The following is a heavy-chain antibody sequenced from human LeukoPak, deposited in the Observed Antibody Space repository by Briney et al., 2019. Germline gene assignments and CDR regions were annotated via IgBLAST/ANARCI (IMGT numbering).Heavy chain of an antibody. V-gene: IGHV4-34*01. CDR2: INHSGST. Sequence: PSETLSLTCAVYGGSFSGYYWSWIRQPPGKGLEWIGEINHSGSTNYNPSLKSRVTISVDTSKNQFSLKLSSVTAADTAVYYCAKDPAARTYPRATFDIWGQGTMVTVSS. J-gene: IGHJ3*02. CDR3: AKDPAARTYPRATFDI. D-gene: IGHD6-13*01. CDR1: GGSFSGYY.